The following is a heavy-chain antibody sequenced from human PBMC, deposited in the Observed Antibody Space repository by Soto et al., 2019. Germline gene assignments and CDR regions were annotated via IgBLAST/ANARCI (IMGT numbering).Heavy chain of an antibody. CDR3: ARDGAPGYCISTSCYPLSNWFDP. V-gene: IGHV1-69*13. J-gene: IGHJ5*02. Sequence: SVKVSCKASGGTFSSYAISWVRQAPGQGLEWMGGIIPIFGTANYAQKFQGRVTITADESTSTAYMELSSLRSEDTAVYYCARDGAPGYCISTSCYPLSNWFDPWGQGTLVTVSS. CDR1: GGTFSSYA. CDR2: IIPIFGTA. D-gene: IGHD2-2*03.